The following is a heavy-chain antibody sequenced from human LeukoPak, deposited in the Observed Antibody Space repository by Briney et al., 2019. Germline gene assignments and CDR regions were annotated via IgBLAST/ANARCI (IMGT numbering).Heavy chain of an antibody. CDR3: ARDPYSYYYGMDV. Sequence: GASVKVSCKASGYTFTSYYMHWVRQAPGQGLEWMGIINPSGGSTSYAQKFQGRVTMTRDTSTSTVYMGLSSLRSEDTAVYYCARDPYSYYYGMDVWGQGTTVTVSS. CDR2: INPSGGST. CDR1: GYTFTSYY. J-gene: IGHJ6*02. V-gene: IGHV1-46*01.